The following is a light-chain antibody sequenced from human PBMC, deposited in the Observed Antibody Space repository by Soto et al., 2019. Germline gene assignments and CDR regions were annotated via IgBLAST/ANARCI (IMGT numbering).Light chain of an antibody. V-gene: IGKV3-20*01. Sequence: EMVLPQPPGTLSLSPGERATVSCRASRSVSSGYLAWYQQKPGQAPRRLIYGASSRATGIPDRFSGSGSGTDFTLTISRLEPEDFAVYYCQLYGSSPYTFGQGPKLEIK. CDR2: GAS. J-gene: IGKJ2*01. CDR3: QLYGSSPYT. CDR1: RSVSSGY.